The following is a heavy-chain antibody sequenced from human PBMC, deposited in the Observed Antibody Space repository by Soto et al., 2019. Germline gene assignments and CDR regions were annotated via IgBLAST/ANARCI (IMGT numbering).Heavy chain of an antibody. CDR1: GGSISSSNW. V-gene: IGHV4-4*02. J-gene: IGHJ4*02. CDR3: AQLRGSSGYHNPSQNDY. D-gene: IGHD5-12*01. CDR2: IYHSGST. Sequence: SETLSLTCAVSGGSISSSNWWTWVRQPPGKGLEWIGEIYHSGSTNYNPSLKSRVTISVDKSKNQFSLKLSSVTAADTAVYYCAQLRGSSGYHNPSQNDYWGQGTLVTVSS.